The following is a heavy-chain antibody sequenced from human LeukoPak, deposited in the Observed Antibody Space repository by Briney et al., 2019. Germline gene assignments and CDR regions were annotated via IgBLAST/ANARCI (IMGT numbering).Heavy chain of an antibody. CDR2: IWYDGSNI. D-gene: IGHD2-2*01. V-gene: IGHV3-33*06. Sequence: GGSLRLSCAASGFSFSSYGMHWVRQAPGKGLEWVALIWYDGSNIYYADSVKGRFTISRDNSKNTLYLQMNSLRAEDTAVYYCAKGYCGRTSCYWYFDLWGRGTLVTVSS. J-gene: IGHJ2*01. CDR3: AKGYCGRTSCYWYFDL. CDR1: GFSFSSYG.